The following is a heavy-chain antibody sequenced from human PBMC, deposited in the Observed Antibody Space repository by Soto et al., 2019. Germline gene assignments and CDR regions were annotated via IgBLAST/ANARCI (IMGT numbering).Heavy chain of an antibody. CDR1: GGSVSSGSYY. D-gene: IGHD2-2*01. V-gene: IGHV4-61*01. CDR3: AREYRGYCSSTSCRRFAS. Sequence: SETLSLTCTVSGGSVSSGSYYWSWIRQPPGKGLEWIGYIYYSGSTNYNPSLKSRVTISVDTSKNQFSLKLSSVTAADTAVYYCAREYRGYCSSTSCRRFASWGPGTLVTVSS. CDR2: IYYSGST. J-gene: IGHJ4*02.